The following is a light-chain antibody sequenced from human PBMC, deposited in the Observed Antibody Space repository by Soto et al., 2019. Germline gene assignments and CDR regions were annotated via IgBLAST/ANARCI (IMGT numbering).Light chain of an antibody. J-gene: IGKJ5*01. V-gene: IGKV3-20*01. CDR1: RSFSSTY. CDR3: QQYGSSPIT. CDR2: GAS. Sequence: EMAWTQSPGTLSLSPGERATLSGRASRSFSSTYLAWYQQKPGQAPRLLVNGASSRATGIPDRFSGFGSGTDFTLTISSLEPEDFAVYFCQQYGSSPITFGQGTRLEIK.